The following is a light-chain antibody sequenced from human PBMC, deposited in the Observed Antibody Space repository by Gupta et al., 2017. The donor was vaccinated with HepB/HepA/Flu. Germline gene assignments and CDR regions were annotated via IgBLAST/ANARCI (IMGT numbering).Light chain of an antibody. Sequence: QSVLTPPPSVSVAPGQRVTISCTGSSSNIEAGYDVHWYQQLPGTAPKLLISGDNNRPSGVPERFSGSKSGTSASLAITGLQAEDEADHYCQSYDSSLNDYVFGTGTKVTVL. CDR1: SSNIEAGYD. J-gene: IGLJ1*01. V-gene: IGLV1-40*01. CDR2: GDN. CDR3: QSYDSSLNDYV.